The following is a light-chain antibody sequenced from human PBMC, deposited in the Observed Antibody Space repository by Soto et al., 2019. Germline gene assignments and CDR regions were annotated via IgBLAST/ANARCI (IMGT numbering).Light chain of an antibody. J-gene: IGKJ2*01. Sequence: VLTQSPSTLSLSPGQRVALSCRASHRVRRDFLSWFQQKPGQAPRLLIYDASTRAPGIPDRFSGTASGTDFTHTISRLEPEDFAVYYCQQYASSPYTFGQGTKLEIK. V-gene: IGKV3-20*01. CDR1: HRVRRDF. CDR3: QQYASSPYT. CDR2: DAS.